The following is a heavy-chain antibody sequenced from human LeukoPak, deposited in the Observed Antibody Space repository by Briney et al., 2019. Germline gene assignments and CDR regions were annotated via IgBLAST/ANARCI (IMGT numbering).Heavy chain of an antibody. Sequence: GGSLRLSCAASVCTFSSYSMSWVRQAPWKGLEWISAISGSGGSTYYADSVKGRFTISRDNSKNTLYLQMNSLRAEDTAVYYCATGDYVTWWPDRPDYWGQGTLVTVSS. CDR3: ATGDYVTWWPDRPDY. CDR2: ISGSGGST. J-gene: IGHJ4*02. V-gene: IGHV3-23*01. CDR1: VCTFSSYS. D-gene: IGHD4-17*01.